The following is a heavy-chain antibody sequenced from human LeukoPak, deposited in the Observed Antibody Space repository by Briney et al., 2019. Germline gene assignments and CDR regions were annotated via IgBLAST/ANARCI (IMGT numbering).Heavy chain of an antibody. J-gene: IGHJ3*02. Sequence: QPGGSLRLSCAASGFTFSSYGMHWVRQAPGKGLEWVAFIRYDGSNKYYADSVKGRFTISRDNSKNTLYLQMNSLRAEDTAVYYCANTMIVVANDAFDIWGQGTMVTVSS. CDR3: ANTMIVVANDAFDI. CDR1: GFTFSSYG. CDR2: IRYDGSNK. D-gene: IGHD3-22*01. V-gene: IGHV3-30*02.